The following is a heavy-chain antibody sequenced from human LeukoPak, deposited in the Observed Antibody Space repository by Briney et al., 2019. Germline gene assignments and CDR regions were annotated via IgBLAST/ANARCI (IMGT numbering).Heavy chain of an antibody. Sequence: GRSLRLSCTASGFTFDDYAMHWVRQAPGKGLEWVSDINWNGGSIGYADSVKGRFTISRDNAKNSLYLQMNSLRAEDTALYYCARIQGSSSGRWFDPWGQGTLVTVSS. CDR2: INWNGGSI. J-gene: IGHJ5*02. CDR3: ARIQGSSSGRWFDP. V-gene: IGHV3-20*04. CDR1: GFTFDDYA. D-gene: IGHD6-6*01.